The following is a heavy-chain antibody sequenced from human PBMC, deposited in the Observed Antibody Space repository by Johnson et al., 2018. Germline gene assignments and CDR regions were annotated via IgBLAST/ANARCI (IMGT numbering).Heavy chain of an antibody. Sequence: VQLVQSGAEVKKPGESLKISCKGSGYSFTSYWIGWVRQMPGKGLEWMGIIYPGDSDTRYSPSFQGQVTISADKSISTAYLQWSSLKASDTAMYYCARRDYDFWSGYPDAFDIWGQGTMVTVSS. CDR1: GYSFTSYW. CDR2: IYPGDSDT. V-gene: IGHV5-51*03. D-gene: IGHD3-3*01. J-gene: IGHJ3*02. CDR3: ARRDYDFWSGYPDAFDI.